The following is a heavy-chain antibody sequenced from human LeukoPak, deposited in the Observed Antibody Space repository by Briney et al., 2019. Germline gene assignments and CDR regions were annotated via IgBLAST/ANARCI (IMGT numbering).Heavy chain of an antibody. CDR1: GFTFSSYA. D-gene: IGHD2-15*01. CDR2: ISGSGGST. J-gene: IGHJ5*02. Sequence: GGSLRLSCAASGFTFSSYAMSWVRQAPGKGLEWVSAISGSGGSTYYADPVKGRFTISRDNSKNTLYLQMNSLRAEDTAVYYCAKEGDIVVVVAATAPNWFDPWGQGTLVTVSS. V-gene: IGHV3-23*01. CDR3: AKEGDIVVVVAATAPNWFDP.